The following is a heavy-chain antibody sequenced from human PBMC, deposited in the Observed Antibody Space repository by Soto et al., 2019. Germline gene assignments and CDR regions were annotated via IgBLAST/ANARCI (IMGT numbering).Heavy chain of an antibody. D-gene: IGHD1-26*01. CDR2: TRNKANRYTT. V-gene: IGHV3-72*01. J-gene: IGHJ4*02. CDR1: GFTFSDHY. CDR3: ARDRGGSYYGTFDY. Sequence: EVQLVESGGGLVQAGGSLRLSCAASGFTFSDHYMDWVRQPPGKGLEWVGLTRNKANRYTTIYAASVEGRFTISRDESKNSLYLQMNSLKTENTAVYYCARDRGGSYYGTFDYWGQGVLVTVSS.